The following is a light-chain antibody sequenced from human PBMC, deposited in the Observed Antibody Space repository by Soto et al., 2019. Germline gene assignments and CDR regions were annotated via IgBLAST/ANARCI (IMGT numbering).Light chain of an antibody. CDR2: DAS. CDR1: QRVSGY. V-gene: IGKV3-11*01. J-gene: IGKJ4*01. CDR3: QQLSNWPLT. Sequence: EIVLTQSPATVSLSPGERATLSCRASQRVSGYLAWYQHKPGQAPRLLISDASNRAAGIPARFSGSGSDTVFTLTISSLEPEDSAAYYCQQLSNWPLTFDGGTKVEIK.